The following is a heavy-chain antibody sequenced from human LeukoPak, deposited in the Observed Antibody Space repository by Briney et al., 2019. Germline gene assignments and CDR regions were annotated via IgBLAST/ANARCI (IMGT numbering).Heavy chain of an antibody. Sequence: SGGSLRLSCAASGFTFSSYAMSWVRQAPGKGLEWVSAISGSGGSTHYADSVKGRFTISRDNSRNTLYLQMDSLRAEDTAVYHCAKDFYSSSWYGNDYWGQGTLVTVSS. CDR2: ISGSGGST. CDR1: GFTFSSYA. V-gene: IGHV3-23*01. CDR3: AKDFYSSSWYGNDY. D-gene: IGHD6-13*01. J-gene: IGHJ4*02.